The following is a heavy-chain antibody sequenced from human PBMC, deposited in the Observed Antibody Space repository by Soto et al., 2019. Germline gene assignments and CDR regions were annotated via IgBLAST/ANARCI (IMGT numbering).Heavy chain of an antibody. CDR3: ARGVEAPWGAYYGSGSYLWFDP. J-gene: IGHJ5*02. Sequence: ASVKVSCKASGYTFTGYYMHWVRQAPGQGLEWMGWINPNSGGTNYAQKFQGWVTMTRDTSISTAYMELSRLRSDDTAVYYCARGVEAPWGAYYGSGSYLWFDPWGQGTLVTVSS. D-gene: IGHD3-10*01. CDR2: INPNSGGT. CDR1: GYTFTGYY. V-gene: IGHV1-2*04.